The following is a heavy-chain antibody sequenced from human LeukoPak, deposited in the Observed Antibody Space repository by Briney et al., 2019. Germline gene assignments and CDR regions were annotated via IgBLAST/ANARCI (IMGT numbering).Heavy chain of an antibody. CDR1: GFTFSTYA. V-gene: IGHV3-30*09. CDR2: ITYDGNNK. CDR3: ARTTIAVIGYNYFDY. Sequence: GGSLRLSCAASGFTFSTYAMHWVRQAPGKGLEWVAVITYDGNNKYYADSVKGRFAISRDNSKNTLHLEMNSLRTEDTAVFYCARTTIAVIGYNYFDYWGQGSLVTVSS. D-gene: IGHD6-19*01. J-gene: IGHJ4*02.